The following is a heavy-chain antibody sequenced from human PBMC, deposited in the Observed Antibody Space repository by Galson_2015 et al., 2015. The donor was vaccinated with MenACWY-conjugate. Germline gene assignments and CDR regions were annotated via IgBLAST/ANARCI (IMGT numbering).Heavy chain of an antibody. D-gene: IGHD2-2*01. CDR3: ATYCSSPSCYANGAY. J-gene: IGHJ4*02. V-gene: IGHV3-74*01. CDR2: INSDGSAA. Sequence: SLRLSCAASGFTFSRYWMHWFRQSPGKGLVWVSRINSDGSAADYADSMKGRFTISRDNAKNTLYLQMNSLRAEDTAVYYCATYCSSPSCYANGAYWGQGTLVTVSS. CDR1: GFTFSRYW.